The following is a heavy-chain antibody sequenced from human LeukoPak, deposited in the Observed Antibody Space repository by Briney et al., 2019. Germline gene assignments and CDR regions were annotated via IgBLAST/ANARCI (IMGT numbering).Heavy chain of an antibody. D-gene: IGHD6-19*01. J-gene: IGHJ6*02. CDR2: IIPIFGIA. CDR1: GGTFSSYA. V-gene: IGHV1-69*04. Sequence: ASVKVSCKASGGTFSSYAISWVRQAPGQGLEWMGRIIPIFGIANYAQKFQGRVTITADKSTSTAYMELSSLRSEDTAVYYCARDRSSGGPYYYYGMDVWGQGTTVTVSS. CDR3: ARDRSSGGPYYYYGMDV.